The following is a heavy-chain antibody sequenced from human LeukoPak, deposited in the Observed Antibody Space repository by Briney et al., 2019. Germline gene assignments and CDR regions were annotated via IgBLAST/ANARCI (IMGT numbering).Heavy chain of an antibody. CDR3: AAVYDDSSGYPVDY. CDR1: GFTFTSSA. J-gene: IGHJ4*02. D-gene: IGHD3-22*01. Sequence: GTSVKVSFKASGFTFTSSAMQWVRPARGQRLAWIGWIVVGSGNTNYTQKFQERVTITRDMSTSTAYMELSSLRSEDTAVYYCAAVYDDSSGYPVDYWGQGTLVTVSS. CDR2: IVVGSGNT. V-gene: IGHV1-58*02.